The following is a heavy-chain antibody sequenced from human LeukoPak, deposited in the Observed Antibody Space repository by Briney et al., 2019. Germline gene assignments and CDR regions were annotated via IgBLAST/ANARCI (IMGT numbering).Heavy chain of an antibody. Sequence: GGSLRLSCAASGFTFSNAWMSWVRQARGKGLEWVGRIKSKTADGTTDHAAPVKGSFIISRDDSKNTLYLEMNSLKTEDTAVYYCTTLGGAVAAFDTFDIWGQGTMVTVSS. J-gene: IGHJ3*02. CDR3: TTLGGAVAAFDTFDI. V-gene: IGHV3-15*01. CDR2: IKSKTADGTT. CDR1: GFTFSNAW. D-gene: IGHD6-19*01.